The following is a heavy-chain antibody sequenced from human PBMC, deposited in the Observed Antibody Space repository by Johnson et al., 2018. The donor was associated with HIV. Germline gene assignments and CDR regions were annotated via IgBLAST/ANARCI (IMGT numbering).Heavy chain of an antibody. CDR2: ISSSGSTI. J-gene: IGHJ3*02. D-gene: IGHD3-10*01. CDR1: GFSFSDYY. Sequence: HVQLVESGGGLVKPGGSLRLSCAASGFSFSDYYMTWIRQAPGKGLEWVSYISSSGSTIYYADSVKGRFTISRDNAKNSLYLQMNSLRAEDTAVYYCASPKTPTRVVRGAFDMRGRGTMVTVSS. CDR3: ASPKTPTRVVRGAFDM. V-gene: IGHV3-11*04.